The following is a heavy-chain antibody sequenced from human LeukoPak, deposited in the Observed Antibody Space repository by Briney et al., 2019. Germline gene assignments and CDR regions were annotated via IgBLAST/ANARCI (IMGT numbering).Heavy chain of an antibody. D-gene: IGHD2-15*01. CDR2: ISSSSSYI. V-gene: IGHV3-21*01. CDR1: GFTFSSYS. Sequence: PGGSLRLSCAASGFTFSSYSMNWVRQAPGKGLEWVSSISSSSSYIYYADSVKGRFTISRDNAKNSLYLQMNRLRAEDTAVYYCARDFRYCSGGSCYSGGYFDYWGQGTLVTVSS. J-gene: IGHJ4*02. CDR3: ARDFRYCSGGSCYSGGYFDY.